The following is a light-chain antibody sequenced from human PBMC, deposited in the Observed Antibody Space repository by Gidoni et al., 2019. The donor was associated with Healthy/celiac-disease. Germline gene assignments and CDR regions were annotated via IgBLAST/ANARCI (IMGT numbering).Light chain of an antibody. J-gene: IGKJ5*01. V-gene: IGKV1D-16*01. Sequence: DIQRTQSPSALSASVVDRVTITCRARQGISRWLDWYQQKPETAPNSLIYAASSLQSGVPSRFSGSGSGTDFTLTIRSLQPEDFATYYCQQYNSYPFPFGQGTRLEI. CDR3: QQYNSYPFP. CDR1: QGISRW. CDR2: AAS.